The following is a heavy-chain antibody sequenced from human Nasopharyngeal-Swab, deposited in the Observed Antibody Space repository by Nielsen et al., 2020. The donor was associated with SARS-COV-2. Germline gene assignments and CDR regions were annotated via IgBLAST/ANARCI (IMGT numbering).Heavy chain of an antibody. Sequence: GGSLRLSCAASGFTFSDYYMSWIRQAPGKGLEWVSYISSSSSYTNYADSVKGRFTISRDNAKNSLYLQMNSLRAEDTAVYYCARSGELRFLEWLNTRPDYWGQGTLVTVSS. D-gene: IGHD3-3*01. CDR2: ISSSSSYT. CDR1: GFTFSDYY. V-gene: IGHV3-11*06. J-gene: IGHJ4*02. CDR3: ARSGELRFLEWLNTRPDY.